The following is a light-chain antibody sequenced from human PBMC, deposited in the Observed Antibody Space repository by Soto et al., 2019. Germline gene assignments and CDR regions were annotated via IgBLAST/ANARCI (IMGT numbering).Light chain of an antibody. Sequence: DIQMTQSPSTLSASVGDRVTITCRASQSISTWLAWYQQKPGKAPNLLIYKASTLESGVPSRCSGSGSGTEVTLTISSLQHDDFATYYCQQYNDYSWTFGQGTKVEIK. CDR3: QQYNDYSWT. CDR2: KAS. CDR1: QSISTW. V-gene: IGKV1-5*03. J-gene: IGKJ1*01.